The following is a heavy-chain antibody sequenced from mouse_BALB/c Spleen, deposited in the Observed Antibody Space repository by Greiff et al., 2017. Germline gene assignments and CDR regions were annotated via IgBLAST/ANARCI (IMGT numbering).Heavy chain of an antibody. J-gene: IGHJ3*01. CDR2: ISYSGST. CDR3: ARSGDYGGLFAY. CDR1: GYSITSDYA. D-gene: IGHD2-4*01. V-gene: IGHV3-2*02. Sequence: EVQLQQSGPGLVKPSQSLSLTCTVTGYSITSDYAWNWIRQFPGNKLEWMGYISYSGSTSYNPSLKSRISITRDTSKNQFFLQLNSVTTEDTATYYCARSGDYGGLFAYWGQGTLVTVSA.